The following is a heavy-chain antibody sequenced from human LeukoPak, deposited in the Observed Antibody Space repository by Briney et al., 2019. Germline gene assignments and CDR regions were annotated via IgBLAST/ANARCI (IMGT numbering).Heavy chain of an antibody. Sequence: ASVKVCCKASGYTFTGYYMHWVRQAPGQGLEWMGWINPNSGGTNYAQKFQGRVTMTRDTSISTAYMELSRLRSDDTAVYYCARSVPAAYKVDYWGQGTLVTVSS. CDR1: GYTFTGYY. V-gene: IGHV1-2*02. CDR2: INPNSGGT. J-gene: IGHJ4*02. D-gene: IGHD2-2*01. CDR3: ARSVPAAYKVDY.